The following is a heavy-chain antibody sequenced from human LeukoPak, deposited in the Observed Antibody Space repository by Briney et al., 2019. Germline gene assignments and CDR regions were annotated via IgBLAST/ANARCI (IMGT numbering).Heavy chain of an antibody. CDR1: GFTFSSYS. Sequence: GGSLRLSCAASGFTFSSYSMNWVRQAPGKGLEWVSSISSSSSYINYADSVQGRFTISRDNAKNSLYLQMNSLRAEDTAVYYCATEVTDARPMSMDVWGQGTTVTVSS. V-gene: IGHV3-21*01. CDR2: ISSSSSYI. J-gene: IGHJ6*02. CDR3: ATEVTDARPMSMDV.